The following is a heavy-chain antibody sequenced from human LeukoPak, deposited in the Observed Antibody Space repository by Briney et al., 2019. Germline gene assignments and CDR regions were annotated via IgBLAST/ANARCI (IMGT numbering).Heavy chain of an antibody. CDR3: ARLVCGGGSCPAEFDY. CDR1: GGSINSGGYY. CDR2: IYYSGST. J-gene: IGHJ4*02. D-gene: IGHD2-15*01. V-gene: IGHV4-39*01. Sequence: SETLSLTCTVSGGSINSGGYYWAWIRQPPGKGLEWIRGIYYSGSTYDNPSLKSRVTISIDMSKNQFSLKLSSVTATDTAVYYCARLVCGGGSCPAEFDYWGQGTLVTVSS.